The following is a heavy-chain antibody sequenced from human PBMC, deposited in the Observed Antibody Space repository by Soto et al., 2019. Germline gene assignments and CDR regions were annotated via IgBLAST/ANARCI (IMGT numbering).Heavy chain of an antibody. CDR1: GFSLSTSGVG. Sequence: SGPTLVKPTQTLTLTCTFSGFSLSTSGVGVGWIRQPPGKALEWLALIYWNDDKRYSPSLKSRPTITKDTSKNQVVLTMTNMDPVDTATYYCAPSSSSGVSNWFDPWGQGTLVTVSS. CDR3: APSSSSGVSNWFDP. V-gene: IGHV2-5*01. CDR2: IYWNDDK. J-gene: IGHJ5*02. D-gene: IGHD6-6*01.